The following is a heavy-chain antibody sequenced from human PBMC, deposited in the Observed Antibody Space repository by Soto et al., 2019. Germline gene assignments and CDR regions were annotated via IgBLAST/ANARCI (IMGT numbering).Heavy chain of an antibody. Sequence: DVQLLESGGDLVQPGGSLRLSCVASGFTFSSYGMSWVRQAPGKGLEWVSSIRDTGDTTYYADSVKGRFTVSRDNSKNTLSLHMNSLGAADTAMYYCSKLFSSGCYFLDYWGQGALVTVSA. CDR3: SKLFSSGCYFLDY. V-gene: IGHV3-23*01. CDR2: IRDTGDTT. D-gene: IGHD6-19*01. CDR1: GFTFSSYG. J-gene: IGHJ4*02.